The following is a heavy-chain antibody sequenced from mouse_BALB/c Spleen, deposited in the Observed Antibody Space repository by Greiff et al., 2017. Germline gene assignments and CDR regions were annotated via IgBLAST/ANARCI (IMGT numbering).Heavy chain of an antibody. CDR2: ISYSGST. V-gene: IGHV3-2*02. J-gene: IGHJ2*01. CDR3: ARRNGSSYAYYFDY. D-gene: IGHD1-1*01. CDR1: GYSITSDYA. Sequence: EVQLVESGPGLVKPSQSLSLTCTVTGYSITSDYAWNWIRQFPGNKLEWMGYISYSGSTSYNPSLKSRISITRDTSKNQFFLQLNSVTTEDTATYYCARRNGSSYAYYFDYWGQGTTLTVSS.